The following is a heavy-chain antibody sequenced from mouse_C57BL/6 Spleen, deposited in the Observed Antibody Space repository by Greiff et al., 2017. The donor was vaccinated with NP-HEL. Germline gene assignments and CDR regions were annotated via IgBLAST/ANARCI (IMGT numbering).Heavy chain of an antibody. CDR1: EYEFPSHD. D-gene: IGHD2-3*01. CDR2: INSDGGST. J-gene: IGHJ1*03. Sequence: EVKLVESGGGLVQPGESLKLSCESNEYEFPSHDMSWVRKTPEKRLELVAAINSDGGSTYYPDTMERRFIISRDMTKKTLYLQMSSLRSEDTALYYCARHGGYDGYYGDYWYFDVWGTGTTVTVSS. V-gene: IGHV5-2*01. CDR3: ARHGGYDGYYGDYWYFDV.